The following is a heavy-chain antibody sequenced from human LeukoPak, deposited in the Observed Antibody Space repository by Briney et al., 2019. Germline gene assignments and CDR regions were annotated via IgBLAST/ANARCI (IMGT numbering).Heavy chain of an antibody. CDR2: INPNSGGT. Sequence: GASVKVSCKASGYTFTGYYMHWVRQAPGQGLEWMGWINPNSGGTNYAQKFQGRVTMTRNTSISTAYMELSSLRSEDTAVYYCARAYSENYYYYYMDVWGKGTTVTISS. CDR3: ARAYSENYYYYYMDV. J-gene: IGHJ6*03. D-gene: IGHD1-26*01. V-gene: IGHV1-2*02. CDR1: GYTFTGYY.